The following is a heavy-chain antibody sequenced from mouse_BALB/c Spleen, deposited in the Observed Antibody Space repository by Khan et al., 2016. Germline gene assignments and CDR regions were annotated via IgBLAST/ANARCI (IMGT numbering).Heavy chain of an antibody. CDR1: GYTFTNYG. CDR3: AEDDDGINWFAY. V-gene: IGHV9-3*02. Sequence: QIQLVQSGPELKKPGETVKISCKASGYTFTNYGMNWVKQAPGKGLKWMGWINTNTGEPTYAEEFKGRFALSLATSASPAYLQINHPKNEDTATYFCAEDDDGINWFAYWGQGTLVTVSA. D-gene: IGHD2-4*01. CDR2: INTNTGEP. J-gene: IGHJ3*01.